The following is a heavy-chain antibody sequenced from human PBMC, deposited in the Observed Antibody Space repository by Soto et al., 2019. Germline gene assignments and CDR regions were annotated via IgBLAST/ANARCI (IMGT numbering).Heavy chain of an antibody. D-gene: IGHD2-2*01. CDR3: AHSYADQLTLTWFDP. CDR2: IYGDDEK. J-gene: IGHJ5*02. V-gene: IGHV2-5*02. CDR1: GVSLSTSGVG. Sequence: SGPTLVNPTQTLTLTCTFSGVSLSTSGVGVGGSRQPPGKALEGLALIYGDDEKRYSPSLKNRLTITKDTSKNQVVLTMTNMDPVDTATYYCAHSYADQLTLTWFDPWGQGTLVTVSS.